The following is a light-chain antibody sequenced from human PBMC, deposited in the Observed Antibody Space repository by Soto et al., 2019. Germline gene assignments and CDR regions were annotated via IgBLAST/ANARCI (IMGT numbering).Light chain of an antibody. CDR1: QSITTY. Sequence: DIQMTQSPSSLSASVGDRVTITCRASQSITTYLNWYRQKPGKAPKLLIYAASSLQSGVPSRFSGSGSETEFTLSISSLQPEDFATYFCQQIYSASITFGGGTKVEIK. V-gene: IGKV1-39*01. J-gene: IGKJ4*01. CDR2: AAS. CDR3: QQIYSASIT.